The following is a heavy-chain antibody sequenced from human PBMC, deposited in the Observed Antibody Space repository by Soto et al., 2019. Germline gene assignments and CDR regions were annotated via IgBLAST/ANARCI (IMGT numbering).Heavy chain of an antibody. CDR2: ISGSAGST. J-gene: IGHJ4*02. CDR1: GFTFSSYA. Sequence: EVQLLESGGGLVQPGGSLSLSCAASGFTFSSYAMSWVRQAPGKGLEWVSAISGSAGSTYYADSVKGRFTSSRDNSKNTLYLQMNSLRAEDTAVYYCAKRGSGYGDLIDYWGQGTLVTVSS. D-gene: IGHD4-17*01. V-gene: IGHV3-23*01. CDR3: AKRGSGYGDLIDY.